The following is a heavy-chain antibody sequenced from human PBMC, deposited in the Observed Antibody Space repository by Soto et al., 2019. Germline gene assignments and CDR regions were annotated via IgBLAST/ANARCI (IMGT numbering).Heavy chain of an antibody. CDR1: GFTFSSYA. CDR2: ISGSGGST. D-gene: IGHD1-26*01. CDR3: AKDRWAWELLGDWFDP. V-gene: IGHV3-23*01. Sequence: GGSLRLSCAASGFTFSSYAMSWVRQAPGKGLEWVSAISGSGGSTYYADSVKGRFTISRDNSKNTLYLQMNSLRAEDTAVYYCAKDRWAWELLGDWFDPWGQGTLVTVSS. J-gene: IGHJ5*02.